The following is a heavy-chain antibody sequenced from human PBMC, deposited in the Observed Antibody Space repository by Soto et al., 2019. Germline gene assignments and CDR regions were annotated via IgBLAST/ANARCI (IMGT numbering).Heavy chain of an antibody. J-gene: IGHJ4*02. CDR2: ISYDGSNK. D-gene: IGHD2-2*01. CDR1: GFTFSNYG. CDR3: AKGLGYCSSTTRYVYY. V-gene: IGHV3-30*18. Sequence: PEGPLRLSCAASGFTFSNYGMHRVRQAPGKGLDWVAVISYDGSNKYYGDSVKGRFTISRDNSKNTLYLQMNSLRAEDTAVYYCAKGLGYCSSTTRYVYYCGQATLVTVTA.